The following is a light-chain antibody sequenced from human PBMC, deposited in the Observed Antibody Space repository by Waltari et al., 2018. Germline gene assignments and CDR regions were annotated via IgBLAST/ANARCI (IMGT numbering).Light chain of an antibody. V-gene: IGLV2-14*01. Sequence: QSALTQPASVSGSPGQSITISCTGTSSDIGGYNYASWYQEHPGKAPKLMIYEVSNRPSGVSNRFSGSKSGNTISLTISGLQAEDVADYYCSSYTSSGTVVFGGGTKLTVL. CDR3: SSYTSSGTVV. J-gene: IGLJ2*01. CDR1: SSDIGGYNY. CDR2: EVS.